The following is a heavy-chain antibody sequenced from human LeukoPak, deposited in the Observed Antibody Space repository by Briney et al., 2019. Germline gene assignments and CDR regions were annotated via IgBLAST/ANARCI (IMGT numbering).Heavy chain of an antibody. CDR1: GFTFSSYG. CDR3: AKGGSSLFDY. D-gene: IGHD2-15*01. V-gene: IGHV3-30*18. J-gene: IGHJ4*02. CDR2: ISYDGSNK. Sequence: GGSLRLSCAASGFTFSSYGMHWVRQAPGKGLEWVAVISYDGSNKYYADSAKGRFTISRDNSKNTLYLQMNSLRAEDTAVYYCAKGGSSLFDYWGQGTLVTVSS.